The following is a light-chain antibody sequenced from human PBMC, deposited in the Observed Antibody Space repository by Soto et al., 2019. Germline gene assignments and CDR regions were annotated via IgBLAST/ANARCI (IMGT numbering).Light chain of an antibody. Sequence: EIVMTQSPATLSVSPGERATLSCRASQSVGSDLAWYQQKPGQAPRLLIYGASTRATGIPARFSGSGSGTEFTFTISSLQSEDFAMYYCQHYYNWPPLTFGGGTTVEIK. V-gene: IGKV3-15*01. CDR3: QHYYNWPPLT. CDR2: GAS. CDR1: QSVGSD. J-gene: IGKJ4*01.